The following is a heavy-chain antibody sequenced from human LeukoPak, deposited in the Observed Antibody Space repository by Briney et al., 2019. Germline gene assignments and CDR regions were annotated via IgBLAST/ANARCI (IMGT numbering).Heavy chain of an antibody. CDR3: ARAGYSYEPFGY. CDR2: IYYSGST. J-gene: IGHJ4*02. D-gene: IGHD5-18*01. V-gene: IGHV4-59*01. Sequence: SETLSLTCTVSGGSISSYYWSWIRQPPGKGLEWIGYIYYSGSTNYNPSLKSRVTISADTSKNQFSLKLSSVTAADTAVYYCARAGYSYEPFGYWGQGTLVTVSS. CDR1: GGSISSYY.